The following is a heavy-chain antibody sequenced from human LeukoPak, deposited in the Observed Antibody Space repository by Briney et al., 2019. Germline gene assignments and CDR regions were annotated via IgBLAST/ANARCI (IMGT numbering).Heavy chain of an antibody. CDR3: AVNYDILTGYKY. Sequence: ASVKVSCKASGYTFTSYGISWVRQAPGQGLEWMGWISAYNGNTNYAQKLQGRVTMTTDTSTSTAYMELRSLGSDDTAVYYCAVNYDILTGYKYWGQGTLVTVSS. CDR2: ISAYNGNT. D-gene: IGHD3-9*01. CDR1: GYTFTSYG. V-gene: IGHV1-18*01. J-gene: IGHJ4*02.